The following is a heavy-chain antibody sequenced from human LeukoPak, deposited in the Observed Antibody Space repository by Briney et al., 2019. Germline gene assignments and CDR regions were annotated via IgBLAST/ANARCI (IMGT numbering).Heavy chain of an antibody. V-gene: IGHV3-74*01. J-gene: IGHJ4*02. CDR3: ARDPAGNSRYSSPFY. CDR2: INSAGSST. Sequence: GGSLRLSCAASGFTFSSYWMHWVRQAPGKGLVWVSRINSAGSSTSYADSVKGRFTISRDNAKNSLYLQMNSLRAEDTAVYYCARDPAGNSRYSSPFYWGQGTLVTVSS. CDR1: GFTFSSYW. D-gene: IGHD6-6*01.